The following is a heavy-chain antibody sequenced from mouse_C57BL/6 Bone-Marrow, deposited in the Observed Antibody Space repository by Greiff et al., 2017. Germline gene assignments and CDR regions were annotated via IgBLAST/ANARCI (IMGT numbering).Heavy chain of an antibody. V-gene: IGHV7-1*01. Sequence: EVMLVESGGGLVQSGRSLRLSCATSGFTFSDFYMEWVRQAPGKGLEWIAASRNKANDYTTEYSASVKGRFIVSRDTSQSIRYLQMNALRAEDTAIYYCARDDYDWGDYAMDYWGQGTSVTVSS. CDR2: SRNKANDYTT. D-gene: IGHD2-4*01. CDR1: GFTFSDFY. J-gene: IGHJ4*01. CDR3: ARDDYDWGDYAMDY.